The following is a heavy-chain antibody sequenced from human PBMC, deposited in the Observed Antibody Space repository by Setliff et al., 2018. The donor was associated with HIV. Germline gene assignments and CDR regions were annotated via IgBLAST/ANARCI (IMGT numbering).Heavy chain of an antibody. D-gene: IGHD3-10*01. CDR2: IYYSGST. Sequence: SETLSLTCTVSGGSISSSSYYWGWIRQPPGKGLEWIGSIYYSGSTYYNPSLKSRVTISVDTSKNQFSLKLSSVTAADTAVYYCARHVRSGTYLINFDYWVPETLLVTVSS. J-gene: IGHJ4*03. CDR1: GGSISSSSYY. V-gene: IGHV4-39*01. CDR3: ARHVRSGTYLINFDY.